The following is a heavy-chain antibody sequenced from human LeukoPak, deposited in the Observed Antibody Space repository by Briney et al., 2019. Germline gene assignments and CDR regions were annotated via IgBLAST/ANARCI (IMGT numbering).Heavy chain of an antibody. Sequence: GRSLRLSCAASGFIFSSYAVHWVRQAPVKGLEWVAVILYDGSNKYYADSVKGRFTISRDNSKSTLSLQMNSLRAEDTAVYYCARSTPPGARGLDVWGKGTTVTVSS. CDR3: ARSTPPGARGLDV. D-gene: IGHD2-2*01. J-gene: IGHJ6*04. V-gene: IGHV3-30*04. CDR1: GFIFSSYA. CDR2: ILYDGSNK.